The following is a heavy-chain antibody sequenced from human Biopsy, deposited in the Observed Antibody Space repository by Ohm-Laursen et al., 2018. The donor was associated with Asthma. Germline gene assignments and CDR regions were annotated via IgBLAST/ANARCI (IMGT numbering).Heavy chain of an antibody. CDR1: GFTVSRDH. CDR2: IYSGGTS. V-gene: IGHV3-53*01. J-gene: IGHJ4*02. Sequence: SLRLSCAASGFTVSRDHMFWVRQAPGKGLEWVSVIYSGGTSHTADSVRGRFTISRDFSKNTLHLQMNSLSPEDTAVYYCARDFSRAIMIGGGREHYFDFWGQGTLVTVSS. D-gene: IGHD3-16*01. CDR3: ARDFSRAIMIGGGREHYFDF.